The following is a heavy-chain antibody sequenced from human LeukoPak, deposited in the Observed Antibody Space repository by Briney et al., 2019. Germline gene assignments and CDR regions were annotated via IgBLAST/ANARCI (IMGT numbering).Heavy chain of an antibody. J-gene: IGHJ4*02. V-gene: IGHV3-33*01. D-gene: IGHD5-24*01. CDR1: GFTFSTYG. Sequence: PGGSLRLSCAASGFTFSTYGMHWGRQAPGKGLEWVAVIWYDGSNKYYADSVKGRFTISRDNSKNTVYLQMNSLRAEDTAVYYCARGGEGYSPLSYWGQGTLVSVSS. CDR3: ARGGEGYSPLSY. CDR2: IWYDGSNK.